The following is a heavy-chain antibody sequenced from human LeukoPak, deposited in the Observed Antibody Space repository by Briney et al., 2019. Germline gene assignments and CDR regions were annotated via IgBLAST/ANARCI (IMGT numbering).Heavy chain of an antibody. CDR1: GGSISSGSYY. Sequence: TLSLTCTVSGGSISSGSYYWSWIRQPAGKGLEWIGRIYTSGSTNYNPSLKSRVTISVDTSKNQFSLKLSSVTAADTAVYYCARALIWSGYSLDYWGQGTLVTVSS. CDR3: ARALIWSGYSLDY. CDR2: IYTSGST. D-gene: IGHD3-3*01. V-gene: IGHV4-61*02. J-gene: IGHJ4*02.